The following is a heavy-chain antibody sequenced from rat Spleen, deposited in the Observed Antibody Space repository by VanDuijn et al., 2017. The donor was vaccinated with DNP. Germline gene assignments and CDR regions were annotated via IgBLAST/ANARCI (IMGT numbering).Heavy chain of an antibody. D-gene: IGHD1-12*01. V-gene: IGHV5-25*01. CDR1: GFTFNNYD. Sequence: EVQLVESGGDLVQPGRSLKLSCVAFGFTFNNYDMAWVRQVPGKGLEWLASITSNGGNTYYLDSVKGRFTVSRDNGKSTLYLQMDSLRSDDTATYYCSTLNFYASLAEYFDHWGQGVMVTVSS. CDR3: STLNFYASLAEYFDH. CDR2: ITSNGGNT. J-gene: IGHJ2*01.